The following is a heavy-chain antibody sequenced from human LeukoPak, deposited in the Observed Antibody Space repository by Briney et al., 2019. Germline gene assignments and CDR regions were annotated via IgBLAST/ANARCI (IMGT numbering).Heavy chain of an antibody. D-gene: IGHD3-22*01. J-gene: IGHJ4*02. V-gene: IGHV1-69*13. CDR3: ARSPNLAYDSSGYDY. Sequence: GASVKVSCKASGGTFSSYAISWVRQAPGQGLEWMGGIIPIFGTANYAQKFQGRVTITADESTSTAYMELSSLRFEDTAVYYCARSPNLAYDSSGYDYWGQGTLVTVSS. CDR2: IIPIFGTA. CDR1: GGTFSSYA.